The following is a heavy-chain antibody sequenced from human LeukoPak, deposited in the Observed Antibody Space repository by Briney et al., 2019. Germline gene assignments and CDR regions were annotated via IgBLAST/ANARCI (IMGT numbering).Heavy chain of an antibody. D-gene: IGHD2-15*01. CDR2: IIPILGIA. V-gene: IGHV1-69*02. CDR1: GGTFSSYT. J-gene: IGHJ6*03. Sequence: SVKVSCKASGGTFSSYTISWVRQAPGQGLEWMGRIIPILGIANYAQKFQGRVTITADKSTSTAYMELSSLRSEDTAVYYCARGDEWLGYCSGGSCYSDHYYYYMDVWGKGTTVTVSS. CDR3: ARGDEWLGYCSGGSCYSDHYYYYMDV.